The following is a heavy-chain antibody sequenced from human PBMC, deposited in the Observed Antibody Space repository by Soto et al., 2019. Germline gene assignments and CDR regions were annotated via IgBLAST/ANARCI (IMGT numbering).Heavy chain of an antibody. J-gene: IGHJ4*02. V-gene: IGHV3-9*01. CDR2: ISWNGGTI. Sequence: GGSLRLSCAASGFTVDDYAMHWVRQAPGKGLEWVSSISWNGGTIGYVDSVRGRFTISRDNAKNSLYLQMNSLRAEDTALYYCVRGASLNFDYWGQGTLVTVSS. CDR1: GFTVDDYA. CDR3: VRGASLNFDY. D-gene: IGHD1-26*01.